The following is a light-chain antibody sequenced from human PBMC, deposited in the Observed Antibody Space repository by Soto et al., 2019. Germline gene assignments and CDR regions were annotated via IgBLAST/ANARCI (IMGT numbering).Light chain of an antibody. CDR2: DVN. J-gene: IGLJ2*01. CDR1: SSDVGYYNY. Sequence: QSALTQPASVSGSPGQSITISCTGTSSDVGYYNYVSWYQQHPGKATKLMIYDVNNRPSGVSNRFSGSKSGNTASLTISGLQAEDEADYYCSSYTSNTTLVFGGGTQLTVL. V-gene: IGLV2-14*01. CDR3: SSYTSNTTLV.